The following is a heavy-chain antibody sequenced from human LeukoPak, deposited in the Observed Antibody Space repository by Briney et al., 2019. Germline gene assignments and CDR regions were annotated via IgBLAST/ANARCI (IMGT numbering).Heavy chain of an antibody. V-gene: IGHV4-39*01. CDR2: IYYSGST. CDR3: VRIVVVPAAPNWFDP. Sequence: SETLSLTCTVSGGSISSYYWGWIRQPPGKGLEWIVSIYYSGSTYYNPSLKSRVTISVDTSKNQFSLKLSSVTAADTAVYYCVRIVVVPAAPNWFDPWGQGTLVTVSS. J-gene: IGHJ5*02. D-gene: IGHD2-2*01. CDR1: GGSISSYY.